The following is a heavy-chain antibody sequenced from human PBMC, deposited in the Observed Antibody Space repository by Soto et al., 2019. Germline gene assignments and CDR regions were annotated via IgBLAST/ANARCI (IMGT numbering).Heavy chain of an antibody. J-gene: IGHJ6*03. V-gene: IGHV3-30*18. CDR2: ISYDGINR. Sequence: QVQLVASGGGVVQPGRSVRLSCAASGFTFSSFGMYWFCQAPGKGLEWVAIISYDGINRYYGDSVKGRITICRDNSKNTVYLEMNSQRVEDSAVYYGAKGGVPAGMPGYDYMDVWGDGIAVNISS. CDR1: GFTFSSFG. D-gene: IGHD2-2*01. CDR3: AKGGVPAGMPGYDYMDV.